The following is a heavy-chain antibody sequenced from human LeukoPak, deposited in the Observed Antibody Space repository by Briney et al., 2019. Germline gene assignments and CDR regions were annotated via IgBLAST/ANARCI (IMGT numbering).Heavy chain of an antibody. Sequence: QPGGSLSLSCAASGFTFSSHWMHWVRQVPGKGLVWVSRIKPDGSTTTYADSVKGRFTISRDNAKNTVYLQMNSLRAEDTAVYYCARSLLGSEDYWGQGTLVTVPS. CDR3: ARSLLGSEDY. CDR2: IKPDGSTT. J-gene: IGHJ4*02. CDR1: GFTFSSHW. D-gene: IGHD3-16*01. V-gene: IGHV3-74*01.